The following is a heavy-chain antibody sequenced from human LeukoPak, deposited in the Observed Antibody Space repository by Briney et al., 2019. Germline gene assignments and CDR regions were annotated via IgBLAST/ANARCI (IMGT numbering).Heavy chain of an antibody. CDR1: GGSISSTSYY. Sequence: PSETLSLTCTVSGGSISSTSYYWGWIRQPPGKGLEWIGSFSYSGSTYYNPSLKSRATISVDTSKNQFSLKLSSVTAADTAVFYCAREEGRYYDTSGLFDYWGQGTLVTVSS. V-gene: IGHV4-39*07. CDR3: AREEGRYYDTSGLFDY. CDR2: FSYSGST. D-gene: IGHD3-22*01. J-gene: IGHJ4*02.